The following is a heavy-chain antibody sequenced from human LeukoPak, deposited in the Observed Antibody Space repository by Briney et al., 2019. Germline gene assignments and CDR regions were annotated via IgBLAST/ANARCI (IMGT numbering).Heavy chain of an antibody. CDR3: ARPQRNYDILTGDEDAFDI. CDR2: ISSNGGST. J-gene: IGHJ3*02. CDR1: GFTFSSYA. D-gene: IGHD3-9*01. Sequence: PGGSLRLSCAASGFTFSSYAMHWVRQAPGKGLEYVSAISSNGGSTYYANSVKGRFTISRDNSKNTLYLQMGSLRAEDMAVYYCARPQRNYDILTGDEDAFDIWGQGTMVTLSS. V-gene: IGHV3-64*01.